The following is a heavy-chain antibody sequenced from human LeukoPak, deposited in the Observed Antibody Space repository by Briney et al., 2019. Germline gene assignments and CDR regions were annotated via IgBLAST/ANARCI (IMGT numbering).Heavy chain of an antibody. D-gene: IGHD4-23*01. Sequence: PGGSLRLYCAASGFTFSDYSMNWVRQAPGKGLEWVSAIIKSGSHIYYADSVKGRFTISRDNANNSLYLQMTGLRDEDTAVYYCARGRGGDNSNWFDPWGPGTLVTVSS. CDR3: ARGRGGDNSNWFDP. CDR1: GFTFSDYS. V-gene: IGHV3-21*01. J-gene: IGHJ5*02. CDR2: IIKSGSHI.